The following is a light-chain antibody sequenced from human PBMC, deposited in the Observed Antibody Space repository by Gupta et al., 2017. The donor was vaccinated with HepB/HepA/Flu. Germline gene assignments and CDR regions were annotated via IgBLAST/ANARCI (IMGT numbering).Light chain of an antibody. Sequence: EIVLTQSPATLTLSPGERATLSCRASQSVTRYLAWYQQKPGQAPRLLVYDAYKRATGLPAKFSGSGSGTEFTLTISSREPEDFAVYYCQHRSNWPSTFGQGTKLEIK. CDR3: QHRSNWPST. CDR1: QSVTRY. V-gene: IGKV3-11*01. J-gene: IGKJ2*01. CDR2: DAY.